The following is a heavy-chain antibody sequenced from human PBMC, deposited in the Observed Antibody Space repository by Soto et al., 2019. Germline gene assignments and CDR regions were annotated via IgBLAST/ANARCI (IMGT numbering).Heavy chain of an antibody. Sequence: ASVKVSCKASGYTFTSYGISWVRQAPGQGLEWMGWISAYNGNTNYAQKLQGRATMTTDTSTSTAYMELRSLRSDDTAVYYCARYYYGSGSYYNNYYFDYWGQGTLVTVSS. CDR2: ISAYNGNT. CDR1: GYTFTSYG. V-gene: IGHV1-18*01. J-gene: IGHJ4*02. D-gene: IGHD3-10*01. CDR3: ARYYYGSGSYYNNYYFDY.